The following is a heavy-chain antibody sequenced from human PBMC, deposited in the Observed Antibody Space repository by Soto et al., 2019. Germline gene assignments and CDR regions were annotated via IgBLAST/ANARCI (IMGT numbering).Heavy chain of an antibody. CDR3: ARTPRGQWELPYYYYGMDV. CDR2: ISYDGSNK. Sequence: QVQLVESGGGVVQPGRSLRLSCAASGFTFSSYAMLWVRQAPGKGLEWVAVISYDGSNKYYADSVKGRFTISRDNSKNTLYLQMTSLRAEDTAVYYCARTPRGQWELPYYYYGMDVWGQGTTVTVSS. D-gene: IGHD1-26*01. V-gene: IGHV3-30-3*01. J-gene: IGHJ6*02. CDR1: GFTFSSYA.